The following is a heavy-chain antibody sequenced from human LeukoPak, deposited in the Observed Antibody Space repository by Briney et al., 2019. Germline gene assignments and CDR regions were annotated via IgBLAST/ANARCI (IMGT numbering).Heavy chain of an antibody. CDR3: ASEDYFDHTVFV. Sequence: PSETLSLTCAVHGGSFSGYYWSWIRQPPGKGLEWIGEINHSETTNYNPSLKSRVTISEDTSKNQFSLKLNSVTAADTAVYYCASEDYFDHTVFVWGQGTRVTVSS. V-gene: IGHV4-34*01. D-gene: IGHD2/OR15-2a*01. CDR1: GGSFSGYY. J-gene: IGHJ3*01. CDR2: INHSETT.